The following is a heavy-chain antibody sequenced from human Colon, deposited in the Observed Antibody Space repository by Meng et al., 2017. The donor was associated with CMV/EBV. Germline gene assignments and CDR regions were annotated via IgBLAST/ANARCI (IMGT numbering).Heavy chain of an antibody. CDR2: IFHIGGT. Sequence: QVQLHLWGAGLLPPSATLSLTCGVYDGSSSGYFWTWIRQPPGKGLEWIGEIFHIGGTSYNPSLESRATISVDTSKKQFSLKLSSVTAADTAVYYCARGGSQAWELLHYWGQGTLVTVSS. CDR3: ARGGSQAWELLHY. J-gene: IGHJ4*02. V-gene: IGHV4-34*01. D-gene: IGHD2-15*01. CDR1: DGSSSGYF.